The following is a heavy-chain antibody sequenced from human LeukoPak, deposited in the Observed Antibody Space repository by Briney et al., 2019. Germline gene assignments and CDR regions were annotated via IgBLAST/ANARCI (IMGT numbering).Heavy chain of an antibody. Sequence: SETLSLTCAVYGGSFSGSYWSWIRQPPGKGLEWIGEINHVGSTNYNPSLKSRATISLDTSKNQFSLKLSSVTAADTAVYYCARGGGYCSSTSCPNTNWFDPWGQGTLVTVSS. CDR3: ARGGGYCSSTSCPNTNWFDP. CDR2: INHVGST. V-gene: IGHV4-34*01. CDR1: GGSFSGSY. J-gene: IGHJ5*02. D-gene: IGHD2-2*01.